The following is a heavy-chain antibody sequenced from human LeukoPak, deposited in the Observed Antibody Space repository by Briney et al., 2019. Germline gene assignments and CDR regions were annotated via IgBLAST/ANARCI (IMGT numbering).Heavy chain of an antibody. V-gene: IGHV1-18*01. D-gene: IGHD6-19*01. CDR2: ISAYNGNT. J-gene: IGHJ4*02. CDR3: ARERVAVAGTYPDY. CDR1: GGTFSSYA. Sequence: ASVKVSCKASGGTFSSYAISWVRQAPGQGLEWMGWISAYNGNTNYAQKLQGRVTMTTDTSTSTAYMELRSLRSDDTALYYCARERVAVAGTYPDYWGQGTLVTVSS.